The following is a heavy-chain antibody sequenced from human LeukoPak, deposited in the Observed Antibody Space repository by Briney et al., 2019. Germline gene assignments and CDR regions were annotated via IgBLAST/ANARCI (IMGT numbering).Heavy chain of an antibody. Sequence: VSGPTLVYPTQTLTLTCTFSGFSLSTSGMCVSWIRQSPGKALEWLARIDWDDDKYYSTSLKTRLTISKDTSKNQVVLRMTNMDPVDTATYYCARTTHYGSEKYYVDKWGQGTLVTVSS. CDR1: GFSLSTSGMC. CDR2: IDWDDDK. D-gene: IGHD3-10*01. J-gene: IGHJ4*02. V-gene: IGHV2-70*11. CDR3: ARTTHYGSEKYYVDK.